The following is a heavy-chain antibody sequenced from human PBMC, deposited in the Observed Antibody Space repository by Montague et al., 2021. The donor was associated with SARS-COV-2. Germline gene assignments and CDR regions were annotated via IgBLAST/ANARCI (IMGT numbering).Heavy chain of an antibody. J-gene: IGHJ4*02. D-gene: IGHD1-1*01. CDR3: ARAQNICFIANCVNYFDL. CDR2: VHYPGST. CDR1: GGSIRSYY. V-gene: IGHV4-59*01. Sequence: SETLSLTCEVSGGSIRSYYWSWIRQSPGKGLEWIGYVHYPGSTKYNPSLRTRVTLSLDTPKNHFSLRLNSVTAADTAVYYCARAQNICFIANCVNYFDLWGLGALVSVSS.